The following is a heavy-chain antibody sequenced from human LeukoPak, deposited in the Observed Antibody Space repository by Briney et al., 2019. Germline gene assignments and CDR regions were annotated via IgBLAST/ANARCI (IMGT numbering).Heavy chain of an antibody. D-gene: IGHD2-2*01. CDR3: ARGCSSTSCYLYMDV. CDR1: GGSISSYY. CDR2: IYTSGST. J-gene: IGHJ6*03. Sequence: SETLSLTCIVSGGSISSYYWNWIRQPAGKGLEWIGRIYTSGSTNYNPSLKSRVTMSVDTSKNQFSLKLSSVTAADTAVYYCARGCSSTSCYLYMDVWGKGTTVTVSS. V-gene: IGHV4-4*07.